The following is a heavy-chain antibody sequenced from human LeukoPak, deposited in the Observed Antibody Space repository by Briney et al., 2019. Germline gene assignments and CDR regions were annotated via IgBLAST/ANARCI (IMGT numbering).Heavy chain of an antibody. CDR3: ARDPGVLQLVPGRMDV. D-gene: IGHD6-6*01. V-gene: IGHV3-21*01. CDR1: GFTSSSYS. CDR2: ISSSSSYI. Sequence: PGGSLRLSCAASGFTSSSYSMNWVRQAPGKGLEWVSSISSSSSYIYYADSVKGRFTISRDNAKNSLYLQMNSLRAEDTAVYYCARDPGVLQLVPGRMDVWGKGTTVTVSS. J-gene: IGHJ6*04.